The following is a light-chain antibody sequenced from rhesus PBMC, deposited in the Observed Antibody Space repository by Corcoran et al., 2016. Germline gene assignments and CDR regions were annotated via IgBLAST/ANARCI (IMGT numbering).Light chain of an antibody. CDR3: QQRNSYPFT. CDR2: KAS. J-gene: IGKJ3*01. CDR1: QGISGY. V-gene: IGKV1-25*01. Sequence: DIQMTQSPSSLSASVGDRVTITCRASQGISGYLAWYQQKPGKVPKLLIYKASTLQSGVPSRFSGSGSGTDFTLTISSLQAEDFATYYCQQRNSYPFTFGPGTKLDIK.